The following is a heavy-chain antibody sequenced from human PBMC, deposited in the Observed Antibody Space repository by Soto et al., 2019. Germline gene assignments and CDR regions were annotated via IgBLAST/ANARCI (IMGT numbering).Heavy chain of an antibody. CDR1: GFTFSGSA. CDR2: IRSKANSYAT. D-gene: IGHD1-26*01. J-gene: IGHJ4*02. Sequence: EVQLVESGGGLVQPGGSLKLSRAASGFTFSGSAMHWVRQASGKGLEWVGRIRSKANSYATAYAASVKGRFTISRDDSKNTAYLQMNSLKTEDTAVYYCTSSGGSYYGYYFDYWGQGTLVTVSS. CDR3: TSSGGSYYGYYFDY. V-gene: IGHV3-73*02.